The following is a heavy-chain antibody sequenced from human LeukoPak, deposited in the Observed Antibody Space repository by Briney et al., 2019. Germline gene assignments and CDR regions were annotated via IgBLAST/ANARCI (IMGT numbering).Heavy chain of an antibody. J-gene: IGHJ6*02. CDR3: ARGGDPHYGMDV. D-gene: IGHD2-21*01. V-gene: IGHV4-59*01. Sequence: PSETLSLTCAVSGGSISGYFWSWIRQPPGKGLGWIGSIYHSVSANYNPSLKSRVTISVDTSQNQCSLRLSSVTAADTAVYYCARGGDPHYGMDVWGQGTTVTVSS. CDR2: IYHSVSA. CDR1: GGSISGYF.